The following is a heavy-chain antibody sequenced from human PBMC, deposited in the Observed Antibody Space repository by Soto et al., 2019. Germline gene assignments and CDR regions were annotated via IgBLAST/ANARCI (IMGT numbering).Heavy chain of an antibody. Sequence: QVQLVESGGGVVQPGRSLRLSCTASGFSVSTHVIHWVRQAPGKGLEWVAVLWYDGSREYYAESVKGRFTISRDNSKNTMCLQMNSLRAEDTAVYYCARVPRYDTWYFDYWGQGTLATVSS. D-gene: IGHD3-22*01. J-gene: IGHJ4*02. CDR1: GFSVSTHV. CDR2: LWYDGSRE. V-gene: IGHV3-33*01. CDR3: ARVPRYDTWYFDY.